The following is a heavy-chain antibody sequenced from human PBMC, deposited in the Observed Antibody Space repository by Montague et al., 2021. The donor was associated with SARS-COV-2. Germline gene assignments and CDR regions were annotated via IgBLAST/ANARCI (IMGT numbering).Heavy chain of an antibody. V-gene: IGHV4-39*01. CDR2: IHYSGRT. CDR3: TRTTDDSALAATF. Sequence: SETLSLTCSVSGDSISRSTNHWGWICQPPGKGLEWIASIHYSGRTYHNPPLKSRVTMSVDTSKNQFSLKLSSVTAADTAVYYCTRTTDDSALAATFWGQGTLVTVSS. CDR1: GDSISRSTNH. J-gene: IGHJ4*02. D-gene: IGHD6-19*01.